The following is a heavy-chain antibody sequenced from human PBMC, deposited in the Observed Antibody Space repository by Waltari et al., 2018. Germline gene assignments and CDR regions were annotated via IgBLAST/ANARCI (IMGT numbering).Heavy chain of an antibody. CDR3: ASATYDSTDGAFDI. Sequence: QVQLQESGPGLVKPSETLSLTCTVYGGSISSYYWSWIRQPAGKGLEWIGRIYTSGGTNYTPSLKSRVTLSVDTSSNQFSRKLSSVTAADTAVYYCASATYDSTDGAFDIWGQGTMVTVSS. D-gene: IGHD3-22*01. J-gene: IGHJ3*02. CDR1: GGSISSYY. V-gene: IGHV4-4*07. CDR2: IYTSGGT.